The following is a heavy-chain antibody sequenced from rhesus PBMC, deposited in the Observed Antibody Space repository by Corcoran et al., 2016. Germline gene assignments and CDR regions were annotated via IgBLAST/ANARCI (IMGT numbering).Heavy chain of an antibody. CDR3: AGHGPRSPFYY. D-gene: IGHD3-3*01. CDR1: GGSISGYY. Sequence: QVQLQESRPGLVKPSETLAPTRAVSGGSISGYYWSWTHPAPGKGMEWIGSIYGSSGSTDYIPSLKSRVTISTDTSMTQFSQKLRSVTAADTAVYYCAGHGPRSPFYYWGQGVLVTVSS. J-gene: IGHJ4*01. V-gene: IGHV4-160*01. CDR2: IYGSSGST.